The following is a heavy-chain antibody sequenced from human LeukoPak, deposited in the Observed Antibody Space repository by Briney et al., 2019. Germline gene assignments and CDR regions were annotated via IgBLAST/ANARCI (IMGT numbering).Heavy chain of an antibody. Sequence: ASVKVSCKASGYTFTSYAMHWVRQAPGQRLEWMGWINAGNGNTKYSQKFQGRVTITRDTSASTAYMELSSLRSEDTAVYYCAIVGGDRRAFDYWGQGTLVTVS. CDR3: AIVGGDRRAFDY. CDR2: INAGNGNT. V-gene: IGHV1-3*01. J-gene: IGHJ4*02. D-gene: IGHD1-14*01. CDR1: GYTFTSYA.